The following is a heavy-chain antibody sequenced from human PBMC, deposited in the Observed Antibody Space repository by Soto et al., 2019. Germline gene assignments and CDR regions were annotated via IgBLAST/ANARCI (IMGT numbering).Heavy chain of an antibody. D-gene: IGHD2-15*01. CDR1: GFALSTSREG. CDR2: IYWDDDK. J-gene: IGHJ6*03. Sequence: KRTESGTRTGTFSGFALSTSREGVGWIRQPPGKALEWLALIYWDDDKRYSPSLKSRLTITKDTSKNQVVLTMTNMDPVDTATYYCAHLIGVGDYSYMAVWGKGTTVTVSS. CDR3: AHLIGVGDYSYMAV. V-gene: IGHV2-5*02.